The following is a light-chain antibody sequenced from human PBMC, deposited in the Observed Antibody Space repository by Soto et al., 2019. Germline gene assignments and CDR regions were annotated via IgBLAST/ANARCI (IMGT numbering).Light chain of an antibody. CDR1: RDISNH. CDR3: QHYLSYPVT. V-gene: IGKV1-16*01. Sequence: DIQMTQSPSSLSAYVGGTVTITCGASRDISNHLAWFQQKAGKAPKALIFAASALQGGVPSRFSGSGSGTDFTLTISSLLPDDFATYYCQHYLSYPVTFGQGTRLDVK. CDR2: AAS. J-gene: IGKJ5*01.